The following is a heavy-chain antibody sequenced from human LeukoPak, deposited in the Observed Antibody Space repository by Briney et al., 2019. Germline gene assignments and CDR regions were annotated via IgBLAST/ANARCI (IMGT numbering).Heavy chain of an antibody. CDR2: IKQDGSEK. Sequence: GGSLRLPCAASGFTFSSYWMSWVRQAPGKGLEWVANIKQDGSEKYYVDSVKGRFTISRDNAKNSLYLQMNSLRAEDTAVYYCARDTGYSSGWYYDYWGQGTLVTVSS. CDR3: ARDTGYSSGWYYDY. D-gene: IGHD6-19*01. V-gene: IGHV3-7*01. CDR1: GFTFSSYW. J-gene: IGHJ4*02.